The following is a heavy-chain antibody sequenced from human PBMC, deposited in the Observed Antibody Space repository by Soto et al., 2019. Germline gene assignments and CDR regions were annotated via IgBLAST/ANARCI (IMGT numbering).Heavy chain of an antibody. J-gene: IGHJ4*02. CDR2: IYPGDSET. Sequence: PGESLKISCEGSGYSVSSYWIGWVRQMPGKGLEWMGFIYPGDSETRYSPSFQGQVTISVDKSISTAYLQWSSLKASDTAIYYCARDYDYALDYWGQGTLVTVSS. D-gene: IGHD3-16*01. CDR1: GYSVSSYW. V-gene: IGHV5-51*01. CDR3: ARDYDYALDY.